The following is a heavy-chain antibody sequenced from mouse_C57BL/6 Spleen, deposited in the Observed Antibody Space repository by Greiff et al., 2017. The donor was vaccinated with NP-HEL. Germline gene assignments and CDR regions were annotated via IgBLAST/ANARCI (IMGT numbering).Heavy chain of an antibody. CDR2: IDPENGDT. CDR1: GFNIKDDY. J-gene: IGHJ4*01. V-gene: IGHV14-4*01. CDR3: TFTTVVDYYYAMDY. Sequence: VQLQQSGAELVRPGASVKLSCTASGFNIKDDYMHWVKQRPEQGLEWIGWIDPENGDTEYASKFQGKATITADTSSNTAYLQLSSLTSEDTAVYYCTFTTVVDYYYAMDYWGQGTSVTVSS. D-gene: IGHD1-1*01.